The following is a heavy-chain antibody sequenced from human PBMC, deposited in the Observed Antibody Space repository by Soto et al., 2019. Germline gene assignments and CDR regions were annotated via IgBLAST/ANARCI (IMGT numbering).Heavy chain of an antibody. J-gene: IGHJ4*02. V-gene: IGHV2-5*02. CDR3: AHKGPGTIHFDY. CDR1: GFSLSTSGVG. Sequence: QITLKESGPTLVKPTQTLTLTCTFSGFSLSTSGVGVGWIRQPPGKALEWLALIYWDDDKRYSPSLKSRLTIXKXXSKTQVVLTMTNMDPVDTATYYCAHKGPGTIHFDYWGQGTLVTVSS. D-gene: IGHD2-21*01. CDR2: IYWDDDK.